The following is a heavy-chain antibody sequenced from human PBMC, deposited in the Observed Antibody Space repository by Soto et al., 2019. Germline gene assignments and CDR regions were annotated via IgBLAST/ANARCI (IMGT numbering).Heavy chain of an antibody. D-gene: IGHD3-10*01. CDR3: THMWGSGLYCMEG. CDR1: GFSLSTSGVG. V-gene: IGHV2-5*01. J-gene: IGHJ6*02. CDR2: DYSNDDK. Sequence: QITLKESGPTLVKPTQTLTLTCTFSGFSLSTSGVGVGWIRQPPGKALEWLALDYSNDDKRFSPSLKSRLTINSHTSKSQGGLTMTNMDPVDTATYYCTHMWGSGLYCMEGWGLATTVTVSS.